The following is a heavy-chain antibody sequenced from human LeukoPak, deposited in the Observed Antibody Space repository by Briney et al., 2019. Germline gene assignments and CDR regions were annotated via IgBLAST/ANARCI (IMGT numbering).Heavy chain of an antibody. J-gene: IGHJ4*02. CDR1: GGTFSSYA. Sequence: ASVKVSCKASGGTFSSYAISWVRQAPGQGLEWMGRIIPILGIANYAQKFQGRVTITADKSTSTAYMELSSLRSEDTAVYYCAKQLSSTGSGWFFDYWGQGTLVTVSS. D-gene: IGHD2-2*01. CDR3: AKQLSSTGSGWFFDY. CDR2: IIPILGIA. V-gene: IGHV1-69*04.